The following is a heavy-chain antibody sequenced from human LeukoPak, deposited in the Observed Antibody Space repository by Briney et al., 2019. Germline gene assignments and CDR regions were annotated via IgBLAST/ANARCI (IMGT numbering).Heavy chain of an antibody. CDR2: IKPDESEK. V-gene: IGHV3-7*01. D-gene: IGHD2-21*01. CDR3: ATGPSFCARDCYYYFAY. J-gene: IGHJ4*02. Sequence: PGGSLRLSCAASGITFSSSWMSWVRQAPGKGLEWVASIKPDESEKSYVDSVKGRFTISRDNAKNSLYLQMNSLRAEDTALYYCATGPSFCARDCYYYFAYWGQGTLVTVSS. CDR1: GITFSSSW.